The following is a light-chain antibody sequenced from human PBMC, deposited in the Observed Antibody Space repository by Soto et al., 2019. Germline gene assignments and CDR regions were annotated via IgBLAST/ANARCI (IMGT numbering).Light chain of an antibody. CDR1: QSISSN. CDR3: QQYNTWRSIS. CDR2: GSS. V-gene: IGKV3-15*01. J-gene: IGKJ5*01. Sequence: EIVMTQSPATLSVSPGERATLSCRASQSISSNLAWYQQKAGQAPRLLFYGSSNRATGIPARFSGSGSGTEFTLTISGLQSEDFAVYYCQQYNTWRSISFGQGTRLEIK.